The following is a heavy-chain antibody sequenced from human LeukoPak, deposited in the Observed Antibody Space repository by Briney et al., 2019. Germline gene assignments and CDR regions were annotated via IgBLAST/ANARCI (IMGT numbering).Heavy chain of an antibody. D-gene: IGHD1-26*01. CDR1: GFTFSSYG. V-gene: IGHV3-33*01. CDR3: ARDLVVGATVYPDY. Sequence: GGSLRLSCAASGFTFSSYGMHWVRQAPGKGLEWVAVIWYDGSNKYYADSVKGRFTISRDNSKNTLYLQMNSLRAEDTAVYYCARDLVVGATVYPDYWGQGTLVTVSS. CDR2: IWYDGSNK. J-gene: IGHJ4*02.